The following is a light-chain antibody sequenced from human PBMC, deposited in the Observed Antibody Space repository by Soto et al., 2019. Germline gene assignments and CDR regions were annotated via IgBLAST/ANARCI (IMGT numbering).Light chain of an antibody. CDR3: SSYTSSSSLV. J-gene: IGLJ2*01. CDR2: EVS. CDR1: SSDVGGYNY. Sequence: QSALTQPASVSGSPGQSITIPCTGTSSDVGGYNYVSWHQQHPGKAPKLMIYEVSNRPSGVSNRFSGSKSGNTASLTISGLQAEDEADYYCSSYTSSSSLVFGGGTQLTVL. V-gene: IGLV2-14*01.